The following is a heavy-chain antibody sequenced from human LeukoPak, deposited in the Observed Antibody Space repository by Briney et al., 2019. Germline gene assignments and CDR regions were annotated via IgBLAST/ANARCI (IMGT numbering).Heavy chain of an antibody. CDR2: VSYRGST. CDR1: GGPITGYY. D-gene: IGHD1-26*01. Sequence: SETLSLTCTVFGGPITGYYWSWIRQPPGKGLEWIGYVSYRGSTNYNPSLKSRVTISVDTSKNQFSLKLSSVTAADTAVYYCAKGIESSGSYYTCFDYWGQGTLVTVSS. J-gene: IGHJ4*02. V-gene: IGHV4-59*01. CDR3: AKGIESSGSYYTCFDY.